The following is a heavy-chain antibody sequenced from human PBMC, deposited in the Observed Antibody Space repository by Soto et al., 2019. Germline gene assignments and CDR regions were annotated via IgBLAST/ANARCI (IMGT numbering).Heavy chain of an antibody. J-gene: IGHJ4*02. Sequence: QVQLVESGGGVVQPGRSLRLSSAASRFTFSSYGMHWVRQAPGKGLEWVAVIWYDGSNKYYADSVKGRFTTSRDNSKNTLYLQMNSLRAEDTAVYYCARDCAGYSSGWYQRGGFDYWGQGTLVTVSS. CDR3: ARDCAGYSSGWYQRGGFDY. V-gene: IGHV3-33*01. D-gene: IGHD6-19*01. CDR1: RFTFSSYG. CDR2: IWYDGSNK.